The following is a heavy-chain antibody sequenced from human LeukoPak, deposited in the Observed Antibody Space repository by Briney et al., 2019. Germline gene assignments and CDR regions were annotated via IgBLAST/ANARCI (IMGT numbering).Heavy chain of an antibody. Sequence: GGSPRLSCAASGFTFSNAWMSWVRQAPGKGLEWVGRIKSKTDGGTTDYVAPVKDRFTISRDDSKNTLYLQMNSLKTEDTAVYYCTTAVYWELLGSAFDIWGQGTMVTVSS. CDR3: TTAVYWELLGSAFDI. CDR2: IKSKTDGGTT. J-gene: IGHJ3*02. D-gene: IGHD1-26*01. V-gene: IGHV3-15*01. CDR1: GFTFSNAW.